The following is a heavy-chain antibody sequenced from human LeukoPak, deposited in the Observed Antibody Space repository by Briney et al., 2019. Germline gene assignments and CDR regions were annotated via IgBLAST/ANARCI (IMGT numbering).Heavy chain of an antibody. CDR3: AKAKGLGIVYYFDY. Sequence: GGSLRLSCAASGFTFSSYGMNWVRQAPGKGLEWVSTISGSGGYTYYADSVKGRFTISRDNSKNTLYLQMNSLRAEDTAVYYCAKAKGLGIVYYFDYWGQGTLVTVSS. CDR1: GFTFSSYG. CDR2: ISGSGGYT. D-gene: IGHD7-27*01. V-gene: IGHV3-23*01. J-gene: IGHJ4*02.